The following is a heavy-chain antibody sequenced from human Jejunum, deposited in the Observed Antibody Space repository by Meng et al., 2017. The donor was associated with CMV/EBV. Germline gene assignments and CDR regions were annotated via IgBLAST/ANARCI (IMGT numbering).Heavy chain of an antibody. J-gene: IGHJ4*02. D-gene: IGHD2-21*02. Sequence: VQLVQSGSELKKPGASVKVSCKASGYTFTRYALNWVRQAPGQGLEWMGWISPYNGNTDSAQKIQGRVTMTTDTSTSTVYLELKNLKSDDTAIYYCARDSSDDYFDYWGQGTLVTVSS. CDR1: GYTFTRYA. V-gene: IGHV1-18*01. CDR2: ISPYNGNT. CDR3: ARDSSDDYFDY.